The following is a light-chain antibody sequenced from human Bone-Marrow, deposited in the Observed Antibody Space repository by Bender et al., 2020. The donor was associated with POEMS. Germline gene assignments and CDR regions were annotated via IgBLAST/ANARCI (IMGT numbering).Light chain of an antibody. V-gene: IGLV1-44*01. CDR1: GSNIGGYP. Sequence: QSVLTQPPSVSGTPGQRVTISCSGSGSNIGGYPVNWYQQLPGTAPRLLIYTNNERPSGVPDRFSGSKSGTSASLAITGLQSEDEADYYCCSHSGSGNFVVFGGGTKLTVL. J-gene: IGLJ2*01. CDR2: TNN. CDR3: CSHSGSGNFVV.